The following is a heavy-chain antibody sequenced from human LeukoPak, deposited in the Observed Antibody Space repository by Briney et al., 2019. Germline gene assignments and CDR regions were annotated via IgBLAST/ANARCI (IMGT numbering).Heavy chain of an antibody. V-gene: IGHV3-30*04. Sequence: PGGSLRLSCAAASTFIFNNYTIHWVRQAPGKGLEWVAVISYDGSNKYYADSVKGRFTLSRDSSKKMVYLQMNNLRPEDTAVYYCARAPSGSDGGHCYNYYYYYMDVWGRGTTVTVSS. CDR2: ISYDGSNK. CDR1: TFIFNNYT. CDR3: ARAPSGSDGGHCYNYYYYYMDV. D-gene: IGHD2-21*02. J-gene: IGHJ6*03.